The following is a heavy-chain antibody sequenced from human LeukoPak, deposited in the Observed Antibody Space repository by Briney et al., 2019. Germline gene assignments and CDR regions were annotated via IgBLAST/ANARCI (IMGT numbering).Heavy chain of an antibody. CDR3: ARVLSRRSSGVDS. CDR2: VNTDTGET. Sequence: ASVKVSCKASGYTFTSHDIAWVRQAPGQGLEWMGWVNTDTGETKFAHNVQGRVAMTADTSTKTAYMELRSLRSADTAVYYCARVLSRRSSGVDSWGQGTLVTVSA. CDR1: GYTFTSHD. D-gene: IGHD3-10*01. V-gene: IGHV1-18*01. J-gene: IGHJ4*02.